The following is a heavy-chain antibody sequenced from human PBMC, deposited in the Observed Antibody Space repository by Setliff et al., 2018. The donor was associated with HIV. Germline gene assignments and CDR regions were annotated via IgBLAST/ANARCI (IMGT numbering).Heavy chain of an antibody. D-gene: IGHD1-7*01. CDR3: ARRGIIAGTTDF. V-gene: IGHV4-39*01. CDR2: IYYSGST. Sequence: SETLSLTCTVSGDSISSSSHYWGWIRQPPGKGLEWIGSIYYSGSTYYNPSLKSRVTISVDTSKNQFSLKLTSVTAADTAVYYCARRGIIAGTTDFWGQGTPVTVSS. J-gene: IGHJ4*02. CDR1: GDSISSSSHY.